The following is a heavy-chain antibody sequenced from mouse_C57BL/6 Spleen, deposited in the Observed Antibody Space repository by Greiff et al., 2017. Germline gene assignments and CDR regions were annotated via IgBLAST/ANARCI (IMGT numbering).Heavy chain of an antibody. V-gene: IGHV5-6*01. D-gene: IGHD4-1*01. CDR1: GFTFSSYG. CDR2: ISSGGSYT. CDR3: ARLTGTYFDY. J-gene: IGHJ2*01. Sequence: DVQLVESGGDLVKPGGSLKLSCAASGFTFSSYGMSWVRQTPDQRLEWVATISSGGSYTYYPDSVKGRFTISGDNAKNTLYLQLSSLKSEDTAMYYCARLTGTYFDYWGQGTTLTVSS.